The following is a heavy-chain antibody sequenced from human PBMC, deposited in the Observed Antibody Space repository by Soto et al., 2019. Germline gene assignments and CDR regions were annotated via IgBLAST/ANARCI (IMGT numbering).Heavy chain of an antibody. Sequence: ETLSLTCTVSGGSISSYYWSWIRQPPGKGLEWIGYIYYSGSTNYNPSLKSRVTISVDTSKNQFSRKLSSVTAADTAVYYCARQLAVAGTEDWFDPWGQGTLVTVSS. J-gene: IGHJ5*02. V-gene: IGHV4-59*08. CDR3: ARQLAVAGTEDWFDP. CDR2: IYYSGST. D-gene: IGHD6-19*01. CDR1: GGSISSYY.